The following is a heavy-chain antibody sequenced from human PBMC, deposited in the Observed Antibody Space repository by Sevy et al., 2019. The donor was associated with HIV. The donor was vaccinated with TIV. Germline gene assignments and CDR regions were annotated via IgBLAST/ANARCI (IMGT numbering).Heavy chain of an antibody. Sequence: GGSLRLSCAASGFTFSSYSMIWVRQAPGKGLEWVSSISSSSSYMYYADSVKGRFTISRDNAKNSLYLQMNSLRAEDTAVYYCARVSYGGDYYYYGMDVWGQGTTVTVSS. V-gene: IGHV3-21*01. CDR2: ISSSSSYM. D-gene: IGHD4-17*01. J-gene: IGHJ6*02. CDR3: ARVSYGGDYYYYGMDV. CDR1: GFTFSSYS.